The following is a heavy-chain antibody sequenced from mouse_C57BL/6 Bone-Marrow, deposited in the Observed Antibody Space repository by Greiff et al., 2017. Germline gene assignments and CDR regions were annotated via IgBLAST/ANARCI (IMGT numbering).Heavy chain of an antibody. CDR3: ATYDYDPWYFDV. CDR1: GYTFTNYW. CDR2: IHPNSGST. V-gene: IGHV1-64*01. Sequence: QVQLQQPGAELVKPGASVKLSCKASGYTFTNYWMHWVKQRPGQGLEWIGMIHPNSGSTNYNEKFKSKATLTVDKSSSTAYMQLSSLTSEDSAVYYCATYDYDPWYFDVWGTGTTVTVSS. D-gene: IGHD2-4*01. J-gene: IGHJ1*03.